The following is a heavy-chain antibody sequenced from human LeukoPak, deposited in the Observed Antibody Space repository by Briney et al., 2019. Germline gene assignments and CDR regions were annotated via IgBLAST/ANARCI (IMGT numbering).Heavy chain of an antibody. CDR2: ISGSGGST. CDR3: AKAPDFWSGYLLS. V-gene: IGHV3-23*01. Sequence: GGSLRLSCAASGFTFSSYAMSWVRQAPGKGLEWVSAISGSGGSTYYADSVKGRFTISRDSSKNTLYLQMNSLRAEDTAVYYCAKAPDFWSGYLLSWGQGTLVTVSS. CDR1: GFTFSSYA. J-gene: IGHJ4*02. D-gene: IGHD3-3*01.